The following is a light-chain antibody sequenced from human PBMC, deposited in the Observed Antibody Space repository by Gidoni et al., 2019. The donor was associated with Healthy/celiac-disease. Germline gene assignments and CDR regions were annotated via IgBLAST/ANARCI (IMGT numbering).Light chain of an antibody. Sequence: EILMKQYPDFQSVTPKEKVTITCRASQSIGSSLHWYQQKPDQAPKLLIKYASQSISGVPSSFSGSGSGSDFTLTINSLEAEDAATYYCHQSSSLPQAFGQGTKVEIK. CDR1: QSIGSS. V-gene: IGKV6-21*02. CDR2: YAS. CDR3: HQSSSLPQA. J-gene: IGKJ1*01.